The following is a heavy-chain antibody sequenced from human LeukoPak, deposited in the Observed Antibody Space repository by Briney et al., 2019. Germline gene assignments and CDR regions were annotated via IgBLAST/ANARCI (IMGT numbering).Heavy chain of an antibody. Sequence: GSLRLSCAASGFTFSSYGMSWVRQAPGKGLEWIGTIYYTGTAYYTPSLKSRVTISVDTSKNQFSLELTSVTAADTAVYFCARHLRYGRSDSWGQGTLVTVSS. J-gene: IGHJ5*02. V-gene: IGHV4-59*05. CDR3: ARHLRYGRSDS. CDR2: IYYTGTA. D-gene: IGHD4-17*01. CDR1: GFTFSSYG.